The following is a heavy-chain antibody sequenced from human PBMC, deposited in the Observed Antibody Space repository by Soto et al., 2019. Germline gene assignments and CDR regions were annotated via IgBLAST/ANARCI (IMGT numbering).Heavy chain of an antibody. D-gene: IGHD3-10*01. CDR3: ARGGKYPFDY. V-gene: IGHV4-30-4*01. CDR2: IYYSGST. CDR1: GGSISSDDCY. Sequence: QVQLQESGPGLVKPSQTLSLTCTVSGGSISSDDCYWSWIRQPPGKGLEWIGYIYYSGSTYYNPSLKSRSTISLDASKNLFSLKLSSVTAADTAVYYCARGGKYPFDYWGQGTLVTVSS. J-gene: IGHJ4*02.